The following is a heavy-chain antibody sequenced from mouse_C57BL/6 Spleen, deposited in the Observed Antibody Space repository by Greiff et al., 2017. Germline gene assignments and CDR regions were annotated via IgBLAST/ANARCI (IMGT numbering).Heavy chain of an antibody. CDR1: GYTFTDYY. D-gene: IGHD1-1*01. Sequence: QVQLQQSGPELVKPGASVKISCKASGYTFTDYYINWVKQRPGQGLEWIGWIFPGSGSTYYNEKFKGKATLTVDKSSSTAYMLLSSLTSEDSADYFCARSGYYYGSSPYFDYWGQGTTLTVSS. J-gene: IGHJ2*01. CDR2: IFPGSGST. CDR3: ARSGYYYGSSPYFDY. V-gene: IGHV1-75*01.